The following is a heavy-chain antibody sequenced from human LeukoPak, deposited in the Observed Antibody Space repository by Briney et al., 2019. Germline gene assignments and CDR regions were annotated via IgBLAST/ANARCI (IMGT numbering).Heavy chain of an antibody. J-gene: IGHJ6*04. V-gene: IGHV1-3*01. Sequence: ASVKVSCKASGSTFTSYAMHWVRQAPGQRLEWMGWLNAGNGNTKYSQKFQGRVTITRDTSASTAYMELSSLRSEDTAVYYCARDIVGKVERRDYGMDVWGKGTTVTVSS. CDR1: GSTFTSYA. CDR3: ARDIVGKVERRDYGMDV. D-gene: IGHD1-1*01. CDR2: LNAGNGNT.